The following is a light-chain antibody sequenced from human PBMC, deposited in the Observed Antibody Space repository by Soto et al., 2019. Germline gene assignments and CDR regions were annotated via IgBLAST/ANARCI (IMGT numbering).Light chain of an antibody. CDR1: NIGSKS. J-gene: IGLJ1*01. V-gene: IGLV3-21*02. Sequence: SYELTQPPSVSVAPGQTARITCGGNNIGSKSVHWYQQKPGQAPVLVVYDDSGRPSGIPERFSGSNSGNTATLTISRVEAGDEAYYYCQVWDSSSDLYVLGTGTKVIVL. CDR2: DDS. CDR3: QVWDSSSDLYV.